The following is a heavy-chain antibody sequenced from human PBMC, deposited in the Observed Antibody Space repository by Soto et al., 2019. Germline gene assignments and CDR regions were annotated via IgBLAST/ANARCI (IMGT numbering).Heavy chain of an antibody. CDR1: GFTFTNSA. CDR2: ISAGGSSR. Sequence: EVQLLESGGGLVQPGGSLRLSCTASGFTFTNSAMTWVRQAPGKGPEWVSVISAGGSSRFYADSVKGRFTISRDNSKNTLILQMNSLRAEDTALYYCAIRGSTLHFESWGQGTLVTVSS. J-gene: IGHJ4*02. D-gene: IGHD6-13*01. V-gene: IGHV3-23*01. CDR3: AIRGSTLHFES.